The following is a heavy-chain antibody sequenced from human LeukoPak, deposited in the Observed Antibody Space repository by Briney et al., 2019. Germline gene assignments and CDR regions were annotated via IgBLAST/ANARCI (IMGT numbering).Heavy chain of an antibody. Sequence: ASVKVSRKASGYTFTGYFMHWVRQAPGQGPEWMGWINDKSGDTKSAQKFQGRVTMTRDTSISTAYMELSSLTSDDTALYYCAREYCSGDWYSAGFDSWGQGTLVTVSS. D-gene: IGHD2-21*01. CDR1: GYTFTGYF. CDR3: AREYCSGDWYSAGFDS. V-gene: IGHV1-2*02. J-gene: IGHJ4*02. CDR2: INDKSGDT.